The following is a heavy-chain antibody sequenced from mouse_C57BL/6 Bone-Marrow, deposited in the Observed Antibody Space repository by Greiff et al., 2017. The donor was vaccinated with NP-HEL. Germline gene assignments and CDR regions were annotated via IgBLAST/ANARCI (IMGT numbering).Heavy chain of an antibody. CDR3: AITTVVATPYWYFDV. CDR2: IYPRSGNP. Sequence: VMLMESGAELARPGASVKLSCKASGYTFTSYGISWVKQRTGQGLEWIGEIYPRSGNPYYNEKFKGNATLTADKSSSTAYMELRSLTYEDSAVYFCAITTVVATPYWYFDVWGTGTTVTVSS. CDR1: GYTFTSYG. V-gene: IGHV1-81*01. J-gene: IGHJ1*03. D-gene: IGHD1-1*01.